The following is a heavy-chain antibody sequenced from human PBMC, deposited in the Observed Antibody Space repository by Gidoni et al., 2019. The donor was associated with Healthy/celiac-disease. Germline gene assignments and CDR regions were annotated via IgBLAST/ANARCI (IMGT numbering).Heavy chain of an antibody. V-gene: IGHV4-4*02. CDR2: IYHSGST. Sequence: QVQLQESGPGLVKPSGTLSLTCAVSGGPISSSNWWSWVRQPPGKGLEWIGEIYHSGSTNYNPSLKSRVTISVDKSKNQFSLKLSSVTAADTAVYYCASEPYYYGSGSYRGFDYWGQGTLVTVSS. D-gene: IGHD3-10*01. CDR3: ASEPYYYGSGSYRGFDY. CDR1: GGPISSSNW. J-gene: IGHJ4*02.